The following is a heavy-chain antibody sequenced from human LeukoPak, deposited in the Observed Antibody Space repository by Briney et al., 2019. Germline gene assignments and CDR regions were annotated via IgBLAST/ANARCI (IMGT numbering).Heavy chain of an antibody. V-gene: IGHV3-21*01. CDR3: ARDGWSGYYTWGVFDY. J-gene: IGHJ4*02. Sequence: PGGSLRLSCAASGFTFSSYSMNWVRQAPGKGLEWVSSISSSSSYIYYADSVKGRFTISRDNAKNSLYLQMNSLRAEDTAVYYCARDGWSGYYTWGVFDYWGQGTLVTVSS. CDR2: ISSSSSYI. CDR1: GFTFSSYS. D-gene: IGHD3-3*01.